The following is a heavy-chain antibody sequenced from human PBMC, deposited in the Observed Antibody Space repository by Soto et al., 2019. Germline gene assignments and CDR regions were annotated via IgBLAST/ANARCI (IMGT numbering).Heavy chain of an antibody. Sequence: VHLLVSGGGLIQPGGSLRVSCAASGFTFGNYAMSWVRQAPGKGLEWVAVISYDGSNKYYADSVKGRFTIARDNSKNTLYLQMNSLRAEDTAVYYCAKELLLLWFGEDYGMDVWGQGTTLTFSS. J-gene: IGHJ6*02. CDR1: GFTFGNYA. CDR2: ISYDGSNK. V-gene: IGHV3-30*18. CDR3: AKELLLLWFGEDYGMDV. D-gene: IGHD3-10*01.